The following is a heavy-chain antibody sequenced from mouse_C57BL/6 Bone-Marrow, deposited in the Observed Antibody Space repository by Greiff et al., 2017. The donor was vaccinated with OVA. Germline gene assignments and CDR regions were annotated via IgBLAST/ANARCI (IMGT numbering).Heavy chain of an antibody. Sequence: VKLLESGPGLVAPSQSLSITCTVSGFSLTSYAISWVRQPPGKGLEWLGVIWTGGGTNYNSALKSRLSISKDNSKSQVFLKMNSLQTDDTARYYCAKSLYDGYYVLDYWGQGTTLTVSS. CDR3: AKSLYDGYYVLDY. CDR2: IWTGGGT. J-gene: IGHJ2*01. CDR1: GFSLTSYA. V-gene: IGHV2-9-1*01. D-gene: IGHD2-3*01.